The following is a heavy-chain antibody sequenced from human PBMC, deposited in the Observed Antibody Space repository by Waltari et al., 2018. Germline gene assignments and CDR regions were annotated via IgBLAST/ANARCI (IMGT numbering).Heavy chain of an antibody. CDR3: AHSPPEGYCSSTSCYRLNWFDP. Sequence: QITLKESGPTLVKPTQTLTLTCTFSGFSLSTSGVGVGWIRQPPGKALEWLALIYWNDDKRYSPSLKSRLTITKDTSKNQVVLTMTNMDPVDTATYYCAHSPPEGYCSSTSCYRLNWFDPWGQGTLVTVSS. V-gene: IGHV2-5*01. J-gene: IGHJ5*02. CDR1: GFSLSTSGVG. D-gene: IGHD2-2*01. CDR2: IYWNDDK.